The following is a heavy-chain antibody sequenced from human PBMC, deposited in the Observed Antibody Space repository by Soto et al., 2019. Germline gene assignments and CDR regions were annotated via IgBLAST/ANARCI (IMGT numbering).Heavy chain of an antibody. Sequence: PGESLKVSCKGSGYSFAGYWITWVRQKPGKGLEWMGRIDPSDSQTYYSPSFRGHVTISATKSITTVFLQWSSLRASDTAMYYCARQIYDSDTGPNFQYYFDSWGQGTPVTVSS. CDR2: IDPSDSQT. CDR3: ARQIYDSDTGPNFQYYFDS. D-gene: IGHD3-22*01. V-gene: IGHV5-10-1*01. CDR1: GYSFAGYW. J-gene: IGHJ4*02.